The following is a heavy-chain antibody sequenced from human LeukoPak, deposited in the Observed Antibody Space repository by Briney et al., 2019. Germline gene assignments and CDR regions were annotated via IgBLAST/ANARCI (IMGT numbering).Heavy chain of an antibody. CDR1: GFTFSNHW. J-gene: IGHJ4*02. Sequence: QPGGSLRLSCAASGFTFSNHWMHWVRQAPGKGLMWVSRINRGGSRTDYADSVKGRSTISRDNAKNSLFLQMNSLRAEDTAMYYCAKGTKPVMTIPDYWGQGILVTVSS. D-gene: IGHD1/OR15-1a*01. CDR2: INRGGSRT. CDR3: AKGTKPVMTIPDY. V-gene: IGHV3-74*01.